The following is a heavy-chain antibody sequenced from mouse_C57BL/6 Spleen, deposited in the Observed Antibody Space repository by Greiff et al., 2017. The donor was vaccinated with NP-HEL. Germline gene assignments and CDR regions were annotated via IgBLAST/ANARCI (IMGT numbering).Heavy chain of an antibody. J-gene: IGHJ1*03. Sequence: VQLQQSGPELVKPGASVKISCKASGYSFTDYNMNWVKQSNGKSLEWIGVINPNYGTTSYNQKFKGKATLTVDPSSSTAYMQLNSLTSEDSAVYYCARGVYYGTQGYFDVWGTGTTVTVSS. CDR1: GYSFTDYN. D-gene: IGHD2-1*01. V-gene: IGHV1-39*01. CDR3: ARGVYYGTQGYFDV. CDR2: INPNYGTT.